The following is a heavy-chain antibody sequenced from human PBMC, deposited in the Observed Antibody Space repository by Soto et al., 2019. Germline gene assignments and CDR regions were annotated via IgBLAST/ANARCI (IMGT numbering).Heavy chain of an antibody. J-gene: IGHJ6*02. V-gene: IGHV3-30-3*01. D-gene: IGHD3-16*02. CDR1: GFTFSSYA. Sequence: GGSLRLSCAASGFTFSSYAMHWVRQAPGKGLEWVAVISYDASNKYYADSVKGRFTISRDNSKNTLYLQMNSLRAEDTAVYYCARDLEYYDYVWGSYRPTYYYYYGMDVWGQGTTVTVSS. CDR3: ARDLEYYDYVWGSYRPTYYYYYGMDV. CDR2: ISYDASNK.